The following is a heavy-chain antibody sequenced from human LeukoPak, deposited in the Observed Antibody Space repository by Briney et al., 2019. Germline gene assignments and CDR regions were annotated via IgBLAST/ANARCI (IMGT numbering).Heavy chain of an antibody. CDR2: IYSGGST. CDR3: ARDMGPPADYGMDV. V-gene: IGHV3-66*01. J-gene: IGHJ6*02. Sequence: GGSLRLSCAASGFTVSSNYMSWVRQAPGKGLEWVSVIYSGGSTYYADSVKGRFTISRGNSKNTLYLQMNSLRAEDTAVYYCARDMGPPADYGMDVWGQGTTVTVSS. CDR1: GFTVSSNY. D-gene: IGHD1-26*01.